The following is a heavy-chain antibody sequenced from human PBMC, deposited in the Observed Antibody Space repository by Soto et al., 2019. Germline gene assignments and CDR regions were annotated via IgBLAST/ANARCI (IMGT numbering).Heavy chain of an antibody. CDR3: ARDPRTNFDFRRGYYVPDFFAD. D-gene: IGHD3-3*01. Sequence: GGSLRLSCGVSGFKFKNHGMHWPRQAPGRGLEWVAVIAFDGSEKFYSDSVEGRFSISRDDSKDTLHLQMTGLTREDTAMYFCARDPRTNFDFRRGYYVPDFFADWGQGALFTVSS. V-gene: IGHV3-30*03. J-gene: IGHJ4*02. CDR1: GFKFKNHG. CDR2: IAFDGSEK.